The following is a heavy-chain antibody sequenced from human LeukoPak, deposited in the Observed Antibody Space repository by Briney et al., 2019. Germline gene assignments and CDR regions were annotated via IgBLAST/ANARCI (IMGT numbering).Heavy chain of an antibody. Sequence: SETLSLTCTVSADSIRSYYYSWIRQPPGKGLEWIGDIYYGGSTNYKPSLKSRVTMSLDTSESQFSLILSSVTAADTAVYYCASSSTWDPHWFDPWGQGTLVTVSS. D-gene: IGHD6-13*01. CDR1: ADSIRSYY. J-gene: IGHJ5*02. V-gene: IGHV4-59*01. CDR3: ASSSTWDPHWFDP. CDR2: IYYGGST.